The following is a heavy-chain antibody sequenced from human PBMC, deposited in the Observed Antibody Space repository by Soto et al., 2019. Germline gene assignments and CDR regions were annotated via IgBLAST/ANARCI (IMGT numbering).Heavy chain of an antibody. Sequence: QVQLVESGGGVVQPGRSLRLSCAASGFTFSSYGMHWVRQAPGKGLEWVAVISYDGSNKYYADSVKGRFTISRDNSKNSLYLQMNSLRAEDTAVYYCARPRVPPDPVNYAFDIWGQGTMVTVSS. V-gene: IGHV3-30*03. J-gene: IGHJ3*02. CDR2: ISYDGSNK. CDR1: GFTFSSYG. CDR3: ARPRVPPDPVNYAFDI.